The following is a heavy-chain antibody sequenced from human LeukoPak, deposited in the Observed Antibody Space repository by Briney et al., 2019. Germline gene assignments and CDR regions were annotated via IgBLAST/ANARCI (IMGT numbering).Heavy chain of an antibody. CDR2: ISYDGSNK. J-gene: IGHJ4*02. CDR3: ARSGGGYYFDY. D-gene: IGHD2-8*02. V-gene: IGHV3-30*04. CDR1: GFTFSSYA. Sequence: PGGSLRLSCAASGFTFSSYAMHWVRQAPGKGLEWVAVISYDGSNKYYADSVKGRFTISRDNSKNTLYLRMNSLRAEDTAVYYCARSGGGYYFDYWGQGTLVTVSS.